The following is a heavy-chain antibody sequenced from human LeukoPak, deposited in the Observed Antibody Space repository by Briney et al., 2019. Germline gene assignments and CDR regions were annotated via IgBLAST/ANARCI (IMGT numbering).Heavy chain of an antibody. V-gene: IGHV3-7*04. J-gene: IGHJ6*03. D-gene: IGHD4-17*01. CDR2: IKHDGSEK. Sequence: PGGSLRLSCAASGFTFSNYWMTWVRQAPGKGLEWVANIKHDGSEKYYVDSVKGRITISRDNAKNTLYLQMISLRVEDTAIYYCARADDDYGDYENYYYFMDVWGKGTTVTVSS. CDR3: ARADDDYGDYENYYYFMDV. CDR1: GFTFSNYW.